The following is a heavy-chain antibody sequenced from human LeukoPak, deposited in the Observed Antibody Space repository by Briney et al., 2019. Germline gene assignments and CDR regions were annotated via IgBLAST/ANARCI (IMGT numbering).Heavy chain of an antibody. CDR3: ARATTVTTMEDY. J-gene: IGHJ4*02. CDR1: GYSFTSYW. V-gene: IGHV5-10-1*01. Sequence: GESLKISCKGSGYSFTSYWIGWVRQMPGKGLEWMGRIDPSDSYTNYSPSFQGHVTISADKSISTAYLQWSSLKASDTAMYYCARATTVTTMEDYWGQGTLVTVSS. CDR2: IDPSDSYT. D-gene: IGHD4-11*01.